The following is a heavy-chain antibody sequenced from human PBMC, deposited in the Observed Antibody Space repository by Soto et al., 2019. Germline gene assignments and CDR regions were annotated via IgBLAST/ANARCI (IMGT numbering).Heavy chain of an antibody. D-gene: IGHD3-10*01. CDR2: IDPGDSNT. Sequence: PGESLKISCKGSGYSFTSYWISWVRQMPGKGLEWMGRIDPGDSNTNYSPSFKGHVTISADKSISTAYLQWSSLKASDTAMYYCARGGDYYGAEGPRRNDGMDGGGEGTVVTVSA. CDR3: ARGGDYYGAEGPRRNDGMDG. V-gene: IGHV5-10-1*01. CDR1: GYSFTSYW. J-gene: IGHJ6*04.